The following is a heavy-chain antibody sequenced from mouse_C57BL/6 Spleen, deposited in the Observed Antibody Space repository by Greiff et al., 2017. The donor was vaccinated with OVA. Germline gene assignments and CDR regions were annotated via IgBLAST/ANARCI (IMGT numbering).Heavy chain of an antibody. CDR2: ISSGGSYT. Sequence: EVKLQESGGDLVKPGGSLKLSCAASGFTFSSYGMSWVRQTPDKRLEWVATISSGGSYTYYPDSVKGRFTISRDNAKNTLYLQMSSLKSEDTAMYYCARRGYDYDYWYFDVWGTGTTVTVSS. CDR3: ARRGYDYDYWYFDV. CDR1: GFTFSSYG. D-gene: IGHD2-4*01. V-gene: IGHV5-6*01. J-gene: IGHJ1*03.